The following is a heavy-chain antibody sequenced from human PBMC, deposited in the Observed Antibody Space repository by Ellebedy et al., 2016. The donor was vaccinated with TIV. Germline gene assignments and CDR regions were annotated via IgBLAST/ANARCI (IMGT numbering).Heavy chain of an antibody. D-gene: IGHD1-14*01. CDR2: INPSGGST. Sequence: AASVKVSCKASGYTFSSFFMHWVRQAPGQGLEWMGIINPSGGSTTYTQKLQGRVTMTRDTSISTAYMELSSLRSEDTAVYYCARGALNPTDYWGQGTLVTVSS. CDR1: GYTFSSFF. J-gene: IGHJ4*02. V-gene: IGHV1-46*04. CDR3: ARGALNPTDY.